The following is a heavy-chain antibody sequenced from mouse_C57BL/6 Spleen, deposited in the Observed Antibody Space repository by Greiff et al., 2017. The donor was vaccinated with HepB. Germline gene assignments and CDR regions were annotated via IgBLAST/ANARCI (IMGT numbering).Heavy chain of an antibody. V-gene: IGHV1-80*01. Sequence: QVQLQQSGAELVKPGASVTISCKASGYAFSSYWMNWVKQRPGKGLEWIGQIYPGDGDTNYNGKFKGKATLTADKSSSTAYMQLRSLTSEDSAVYFCARSITTVVARYFDVWGTGTTVTVSS. CDR2: IYPGDGDT. J-gene: IGHJ1*03. D-gene: IGHD1-1*01. CDR1: GYAFSSYW. CDR3: ARSITTVVARYFDV.